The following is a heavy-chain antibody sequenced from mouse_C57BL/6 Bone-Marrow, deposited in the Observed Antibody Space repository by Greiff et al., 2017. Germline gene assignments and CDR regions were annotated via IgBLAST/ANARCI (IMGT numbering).Heavy chain of an antibody. Sequence: QVQLQQPGAELVKPGASVKMSCKASGYTFTSYWITWVKQRPGQGLEWIGDIYPGSGSTNYNEKFKSKATLTVDTSSSTAYMQLSSLTSEDSAVYYCARGSDYDREDYFDYWGQGTTLTVSS. J-gene: IGHJ2*01. CDR3: ARGSDYDREDYFDY. CDR1: GYTFTSYW. V-gene: IGHV1-55*01. D-gene: IGHD2-4*01. CDR2: IYPGSGST.